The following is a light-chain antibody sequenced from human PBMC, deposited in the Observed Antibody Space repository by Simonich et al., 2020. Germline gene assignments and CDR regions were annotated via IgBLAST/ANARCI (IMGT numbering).Light chain of an antibody. J-gene: IGLJ3*02. CDR2: RNN. CDR1: SSNIGSNT. V-gene: IGLV1-44*01. CDR3: AAWDDSLNGPV. Sequence: QSVLTQPPSASGTPGQRVTISCSGSSSNIGSNTVNWYQQLPGTAPKLLIYRNNQRPSGVPDRFSGSKSGTSASRAISGLQSEDEADYYCAAWDDSLNGPVFGGGTKLTVL.